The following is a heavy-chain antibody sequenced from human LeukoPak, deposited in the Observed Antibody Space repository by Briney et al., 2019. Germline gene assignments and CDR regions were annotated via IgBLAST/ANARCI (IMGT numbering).Heavy chain of an antibody. D-gene: IGHD6-19*01. CDR3: ARADGWYDAFDI. J-gene: IGHJ3*02. Sequence: GGSLRLSCAASGFTVSSNYMSWVRQAPGKGLEWVSVIYSGGSTYYADSVKGRFTISRDNSKNTLYLRMNSLSAEDTAVYYCARADGWYDAFDIWGQGTMVTVSS. CDR2: IYSGGST. CDR1: GFTVSSNY. V-gene: IGHV3-53*01.